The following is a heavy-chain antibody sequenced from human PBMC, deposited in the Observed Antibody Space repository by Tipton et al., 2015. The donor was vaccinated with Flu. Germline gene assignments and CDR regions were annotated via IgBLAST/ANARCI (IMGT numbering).Heavy chain of an antibody. Sequence: AGLVKPSETLSLTCAVYGGSFSGYYWSWIRQPPGKGLEWIGEINHSGSTNYNPSLKSRVTISVGTSKNQFSLKLSSVTAADTAVYYCARLKKGYQLLPFDYWGQGTLVTVSS. CDR1: GGSFSGYY. V-gene: IGHV4-34*01. CDR3: ARLKKGYQLLPFDY. J-gene: IGHJ4*02. CDR2: INHSGST. D-gene: IGHD2-2*01.